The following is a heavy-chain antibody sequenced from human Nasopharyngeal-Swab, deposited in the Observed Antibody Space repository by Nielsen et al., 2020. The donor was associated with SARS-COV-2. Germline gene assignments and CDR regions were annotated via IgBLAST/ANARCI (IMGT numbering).Heavy chain of an antibody. Sequence: GGAPRIPPAASWFPLRNHHNHLGPQTAGKGLEWGSGIGFAGGTLFPVSVKGRFTISRDNAKNSVYLQMKNLRAGDTAVYYCARGYCSGGDCYFYYHGLDVWGQGTTVTVSS. V-gene: IGHV3-13*01. J-gene: IGHJ6*02. CDR3: ARGYCSGGDCYFYYHGLDV. CDR1: WFPLRNHH. CDR2: IGFAGGT. D-gene: IGHD2-15*01.